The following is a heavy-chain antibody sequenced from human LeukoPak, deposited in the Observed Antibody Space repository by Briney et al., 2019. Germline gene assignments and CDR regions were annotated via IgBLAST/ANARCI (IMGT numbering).Heavy chain of an antibody. CDR2: FYSAGNT. D-gene: IGHD2/OR15-2a*01. CDR3: ARAREYLAIDY. Sequence: VGTPRLSCAASGFTACRNYMNWVRPAPGTGLEWGSVFYSAGNTFYADSVKGRFTISRDNSKNTLYLQMNSLRPEDKAVYYCARAREYLAIDYWGQGTLVTVSS. V-gene: IGHV3-66*02. CDR1: GFTACRNY. J-gene: IGHJ4*02.